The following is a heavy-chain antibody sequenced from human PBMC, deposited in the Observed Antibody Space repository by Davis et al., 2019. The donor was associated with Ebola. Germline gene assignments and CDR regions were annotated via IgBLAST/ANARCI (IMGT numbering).Heavy chain of an antibody. CDR2: ISSSSSYI. D-gene: IGHD3-3*01. Sequence: GESLKISCAASGFTFSSYSMNWVRQAPGKGLEWVSSISSSSSYIYYADSVKGRFTISRDNAKNSLYLQMNSLRAEDTAVYYCARDAPLYDFWSGGYYYGMDVWGQGTTVTVSS. CDR1: GFTFSSYS. CDR3: ARDAPLYDFWSGGYYYGMDV. J-gene: IGHJ6*02. V-gene: IGHV3-21*01.